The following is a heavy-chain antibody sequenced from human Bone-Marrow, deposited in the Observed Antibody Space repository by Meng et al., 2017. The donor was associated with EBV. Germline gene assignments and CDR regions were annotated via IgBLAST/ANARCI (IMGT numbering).Heavy chain of an antibody. D-gene: IGHD3-10*01. J-gene: IGHJ4*02. CDR2: IYDGGTT. CDR3: AKSRSSTPGVVDY. Sequence: HVPVQESGPGLVKASEALSLTCTVSGASVSGGTYHWSWIRQPPGKELEWIGYIYDGGTTIYNPSLKSRVTILVDASKNQFSLKLSSVTTADTAVYYCAKSRSSTPGVVDYWGQGTLVTVSS. CDR1: GASVSGGTYH. V-gene: IGHV4-61*01.